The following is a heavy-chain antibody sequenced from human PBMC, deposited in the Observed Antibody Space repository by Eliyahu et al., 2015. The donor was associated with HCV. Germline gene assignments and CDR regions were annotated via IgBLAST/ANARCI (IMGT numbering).Heavy chain of an antibody. CDR1: GFSLSTSGVG. Sequence: QITLKESGPTLVKPTQTLTLTCTFSGFSLSTSGVGVGWIRQPPGKALEWLALIYWDDDKRYSPSLKSRLTITKDTSKNQVVLTMTNMDPVDTATYYCAHMDYYDSSGYSTFDYWGQGTLVTVSS. D-gene: IGHD3-22*01. CDR3: AHMDYYDSSGYSTFDY. J-gene: IGHJ4*02. CDR2: IYWDDDK. V-gene: IGHV2-5*02.